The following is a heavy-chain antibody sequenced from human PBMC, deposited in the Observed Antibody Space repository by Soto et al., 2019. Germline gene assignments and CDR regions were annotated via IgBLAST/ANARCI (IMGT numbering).Heavy chain of an antibody. V-gene: IGHV3-23*01. D-gene: IGHD1-1*01. Sequence: GGSLRLSCAATGFTFSNHAMSWVRQAPGKGLEWVSAISGSGGSTYYADSVKGRFTISRDNSKNTLYLQMNSLRAEDTAVYYCAKVGERGTVDYWGQGTLVTVSS. J-gene: IGHJ4*02. CDR2: ISGSGGST. CDR1: GFTFSNHA. CDR3: AKVGERGTVDY.